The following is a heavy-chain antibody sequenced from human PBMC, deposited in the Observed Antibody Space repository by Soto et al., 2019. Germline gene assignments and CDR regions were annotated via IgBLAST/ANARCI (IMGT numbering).Heavy chain of an antibody. J-gene: IGHJ4*02. CDR2: IRSKANNYAT. D-gene: IGHD3-10*01. CDR1: GFTFSGYS. V-gene: IGHV3-73*01. CDR3: YSARRHGLDIDAYY. Sequence: GGSLRLSCAASGFTFSGYSMSWVRQASGRGLEWVGRIRSKANNYATAYAASVKGRFTISIDDSKNTAYLQMNSLKTEDTAVYYCYSARRHGLDIDAYYWGQGILVTVSS.